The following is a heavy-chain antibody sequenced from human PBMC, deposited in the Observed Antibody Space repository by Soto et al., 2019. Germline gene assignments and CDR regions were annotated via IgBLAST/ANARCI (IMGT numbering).Heavy chain of an antibody. D-gene: IGHD3-10*01. CDR2: ISYDGSNK. CDR3: AKDSYYYGSGSLDY. V-gene: IGHV3-30*18. Sequence: QVQLVEYGGGVVQPGRSLRLSCAASGFTFSSYGMHWVRQAPGKGLEWVAVISYDGSNKYYADSVKGRFTISRDNSKNTVYLQMNSLRAEDTAVYYCAKDSYYYGSGSLDYWGQGTLVTVSS. CDR1: GFTFSSYG. J-gene: IGHJ4*02.